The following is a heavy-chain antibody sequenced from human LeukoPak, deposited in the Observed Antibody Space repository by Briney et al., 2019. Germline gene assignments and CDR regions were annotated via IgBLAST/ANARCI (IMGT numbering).Heavy chain of an antibody. V-gene: IGHV3-23*01. CDR1: GFTVSSNY. J-gene: IGHJ4*02. D-gene: IGHD3-22*01. CDR3: ATLNGYGYYYDSSGPDY. CDR2: ISGSGGST. Sequence: GGSLRLSCAASGFTVSSNYMSWVRQAPGKGLEWVSAISGSGGSTYYADSVKGRFTISRDNSKNTLYLQMNSLRAEDTAVYYCATLNGYGYYYDSSGPDYWGQGTLVTVSS.